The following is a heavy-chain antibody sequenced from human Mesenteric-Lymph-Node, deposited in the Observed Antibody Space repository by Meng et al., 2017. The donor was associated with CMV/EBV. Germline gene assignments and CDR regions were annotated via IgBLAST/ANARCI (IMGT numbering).Heavy chain of an antibody. CDR1: GGSFSGYY. CDR3: AKESIVGATTGMGYYYYGMDV. Sequence: GSLRLSCAVYGGSFSGYYWSWIRQPPGKGLEWIGEINHSGSTNYNPSLKSRVTISVDTSKNQFSLKLSSVTAADTAVYYCAKESIVGATTGMGYYYYGMDVWGQGTTVTVSS. V-gene: IGHV4-34*01. J-gene: IGHJ6*02. CDR2: INHSGST. D-gene: IGHD1-26*01.